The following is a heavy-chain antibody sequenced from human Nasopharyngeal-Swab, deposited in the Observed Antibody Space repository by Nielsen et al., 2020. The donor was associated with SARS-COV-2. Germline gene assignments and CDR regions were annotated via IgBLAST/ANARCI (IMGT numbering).Heavy chain of an antibody. CDR1: GFTFDDYA. V-gene: IGHV3-9*01. CDR2: ISWNSGSI. CDR3: AKDFGGNSVMTFDY. D-gene: IGHD4-23*01. Sequence: SLKISCAASGFTFDDYAMHWVRQAPGKGLEWVSGISWNSGSIGYADSVKGRFTISRDNSKDSLYLQMDSLRTEDTAFYYCAKDFGGNSVMTFDYWGQGILVTVSS. J-gene: IGHJ4*02.